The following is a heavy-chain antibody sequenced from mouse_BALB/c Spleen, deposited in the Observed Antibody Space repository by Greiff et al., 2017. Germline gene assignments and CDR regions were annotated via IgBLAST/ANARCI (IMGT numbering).Heavy chain of an antibody. J-gene: IGHJ3*01. D-gene: IGHD1-2*01. V-gene: IGHV2-5-1*01. CDR3: AKNGGTATWFAY. Sequence: QVQLQQSGPSLVQPSQSLSITCTASGFSLTSYGVHWVRQSPGKGLEWLGVIWSGGSTDYNAAFMSRLSITTDNSKSQVFYQMSSLQADDTAIYYCAKNGGTATWFAYWGQGTLVTVSA. CDR2: IWSGGST. CDR1: GFSLTSYG.